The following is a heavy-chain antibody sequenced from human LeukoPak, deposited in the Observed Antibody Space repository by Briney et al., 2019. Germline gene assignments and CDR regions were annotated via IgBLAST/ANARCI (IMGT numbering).Heavy chain of an antibody. Sequence: PSETLSLTCTVSGGSISSGGYYWSWIRQPPGKGLEWIGYIYYSGSTNYNPSLKSRVTISVDTSKNQFSLKLSSVTAADTAVYYCARGGSGWYGGSFDYWGQGTLVTVSS. CDR2: IYYSGST. D-gene: IGHD6-19*01. J-gene: IGHJ4*02. CDR1: GGSISSGGYY. V-gene: IGHV4-61*08. CDR3: ARGGSGWYGGSFDY.